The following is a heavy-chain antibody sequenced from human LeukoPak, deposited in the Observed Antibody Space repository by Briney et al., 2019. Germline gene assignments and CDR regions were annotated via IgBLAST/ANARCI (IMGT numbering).Heavy chain of an antibody. CDR2: ISSSSSYI. Sequence: PGGSLRLSCAASEFTFSSYSMNWVRQAPGKGLEWVSSISSSSSYIYYADSVKGRFTISRDNAKNSLYLQMNSLRAEDTAVYYCARILLNAFDIWGQGTMVTVSS. CDR3: ARILLNAFDI. CDR1: EFTFSSYS. D-gene: IGHD3-9*01. J-gene: IGHJ3*02. V-gene: IGHV3-21*01.